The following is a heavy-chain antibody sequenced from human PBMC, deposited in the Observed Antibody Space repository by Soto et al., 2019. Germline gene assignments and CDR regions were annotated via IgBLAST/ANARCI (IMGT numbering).Heavy chain of an antibody. CDR1: GFTFSSYG. CDR2: ISYDGSNK. V-gene: IGHV3-30*18. J-gene: IGHJ4*02. D-gene: IGHD3-9*01. CDR3: AKDFGALLRYFDWSPFDY. Sequence: GGSLRLSCAASGFTFSSYGMHWVRQAPGKGLEWVAVISYDGSNKYYADSVKGRFTISRDNSKNTLYLQMNSLRAEDTAVYYCAKDFGALLRYFDWSPFDYWGQGTLVTVS.